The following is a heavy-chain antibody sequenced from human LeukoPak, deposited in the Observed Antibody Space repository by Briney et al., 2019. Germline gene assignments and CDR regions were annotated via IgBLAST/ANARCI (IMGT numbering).Heavy chain of an antibody. CDR1: GFTFSSYG. J-gene: IGHJ3*02. Sequence: GGSLRLSCAASGFTFSSYGMHWVRQAPGKGLEWVAFIRYDGSNKYYADSVKGRFTISRDNSKNTLYLQMNSLRAEDTAVYYCAKDLMYSSSWSSDAFDIWGQGTMVTDSS. CDR3: AKDLMYSSSWSSDAFDI. CDR2: IRYDGSNK. V-gene: IGHV3-30*02. D-gene: IGHD6-13*01.